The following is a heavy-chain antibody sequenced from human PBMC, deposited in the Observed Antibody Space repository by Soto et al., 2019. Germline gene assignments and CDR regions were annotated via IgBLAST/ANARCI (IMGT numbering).Heavy chain of an antibody. CDR3: ARDKSANPGSYRDAFDI. J-gene: IGHJ3*02. CDR1: GGSISSGGYY. D-gene: IGHD3-10*01. V-gene: IGHV4-31*03. CDR2: IYYSGST. Sequence: SETLSLTCTVSGGSISSGGYYWSWIRQHPGKGLEWIGYIYYSGSTYYNPSLKSRVTISVDTSKNQFSLKLSSVTAADTAVYYCARDKSANPGSYRDAFDIWGQGTMVTVSS.